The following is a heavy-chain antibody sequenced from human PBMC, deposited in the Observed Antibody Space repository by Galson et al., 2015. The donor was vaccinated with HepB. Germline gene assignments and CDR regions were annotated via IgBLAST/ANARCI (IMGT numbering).Heavy chain of an antibody. D-gene: IGHD1-1*01. V-gene: IGHV4-59*01. Sequence: SETLSLTCTVSGGSISTYYWSWIRQPPGKGLEWIGFIFYSGNTKYTPSFQSRVTISVDTSKNQFSLRLNSVTAADTAVYYCAGGTPGTGSPNYWGRGTLVTVSS. CDR3: AGGTPGTGSPNY. J-gene: IGHJ4*02. CDR1: GGSISTYY. CDR2: IFYSGNT.